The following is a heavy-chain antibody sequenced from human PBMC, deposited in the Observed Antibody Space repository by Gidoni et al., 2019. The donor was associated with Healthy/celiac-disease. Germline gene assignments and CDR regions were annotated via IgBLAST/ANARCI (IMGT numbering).Heavy chain of an antibody. V-gene: IGHV4-34*01. Sequence: QVQLQQWGAGLLKPSETLSLTCAVYGRSFSGYYWSWIRQPPGQGLEWIGEINHSGSTNYNPSLKSRVTISVDTSKNQFSLKLSSVTAADTAVYYCARGVRSGYYYYYYGMDVWGQGTTVTVSS. CDR1: GRSFSGYY. D-gene: IGHD3-22*01. CDR2: INHSGST. J-gene: IGHJ6*02. CDR3: ARGVRSGYYYYYYGMDV.